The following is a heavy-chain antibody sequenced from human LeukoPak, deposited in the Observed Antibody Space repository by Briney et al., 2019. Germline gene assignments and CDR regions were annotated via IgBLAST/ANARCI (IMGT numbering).Heavy chain of an antibody. D-gene: IGHD3-22*01. Sequence: SETLSLTCAVYGGSFSGYYWSWIRQPPGKGLEWIGEINHSGSTNYNPSLKSRVTISVDTSKNQFSLKLSSVTAADTAVYYCARVNAGYYYDSSGYYYFAFDIWGQGTMVTVSS. CDR3: ARVNAGYYYDSSGYYYFAFDI. CDR1: GGSFSGYY. V-gene: IGHV4-34*01. J-gene: IGHJ3*02. CDR2: INHSGST.